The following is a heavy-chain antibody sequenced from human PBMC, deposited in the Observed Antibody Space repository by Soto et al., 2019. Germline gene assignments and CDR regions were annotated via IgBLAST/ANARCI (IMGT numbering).Heavy chain of an antibody. CDR2: ISGRSNTI. Sequence: EVHLVESGGGLVQPGGPLRLSCVASGFTFSDYNMNWVRQAPGKGLEWVSFISGRSNTIYYADSVKGRFTISRDNAKNSLSLLMNSLRAEDTAVYYCTREGDGSGFFSDFWGQGALVTVSS. J-gene: IGHJ4*02. CDR3: TREGDGSGFFSDF. V-gene: IGHV3-48*01. D-gene: IGHD3-22*01. CDR1: GFTFSDYN.